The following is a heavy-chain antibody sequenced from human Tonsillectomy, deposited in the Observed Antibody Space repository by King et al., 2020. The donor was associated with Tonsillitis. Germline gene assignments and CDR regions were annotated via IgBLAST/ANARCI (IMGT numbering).Heavy chain of an antibody. CDR1: GFTFTNYG. CDR2: MSYDGSNK. J-gene: IGHJ6*02. V-gene: IGHV3-33*05. Sequence: VQLVESGGGVVQPGRSLRLSCAASGFTFTNYGMHWVRQAPGKGLEWVAVMSYDGSNKYYADSVKGRFTISRDNSKNTLYLQMNSLRAEDTAVYYCVRDFAPLCYSIGWHSCGMDVWGQGTTVTVSS. CDR3: VRDFAPLCYSIGWHSCGMDV. D-gene: IGHD6-19*01.